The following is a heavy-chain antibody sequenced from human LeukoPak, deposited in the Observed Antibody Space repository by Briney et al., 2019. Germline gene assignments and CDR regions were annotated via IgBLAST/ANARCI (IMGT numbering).Heavy chain of an antibody. CDR1: GYTFTGYY. CDR2: INPNSGGT. D-gene: IGHD2-15*01. J-gene: IGHJ4*02. V-gene: IGHV1-2*06. Sequence: ASVKVSCKASGYTFTGYYMHWVRQAPGQGLEWMGRINPNSGGTNYAQKFQGRVTMTRDTSIGTAYMELSRLRSDDTAVYYCARDRDGGSYYFNYWGQGTLVTVSS. CDR3: ARDRDGGSYYFNY.